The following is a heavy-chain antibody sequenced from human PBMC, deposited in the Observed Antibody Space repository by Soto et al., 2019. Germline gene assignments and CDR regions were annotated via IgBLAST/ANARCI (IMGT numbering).Heavy chain of an antibody. J-gene: IGHJ4*02. CDR3: ARGNDILTGYPDYFDY. D-gene: IGHD3-9*01. V-gene: IGHV3-21*01. CDR2: ISSSSSYI. Sequence: GGSLRLSCAASGFTFSSYSMNWVRQAPGKGLEWVSSISSSSSYIYYADSVKGRFTISRDNAKNSLYLQMNSLRAEDTAVYYCARGNDILTGYPDYFDYWGQGTLVTVSS. CDR1: GFTFSSYS.